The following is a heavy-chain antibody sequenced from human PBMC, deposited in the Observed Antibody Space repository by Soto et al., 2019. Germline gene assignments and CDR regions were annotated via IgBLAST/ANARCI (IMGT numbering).Heavy chain of an antibody. Sequence: QVQLVESGGGVVQPGGSLRLSCAASGLTFSTYGMHWVRQAPGKGLEWVAVIWYDGRKQDYADSVKGRFAISRDNSKSTLYLHMNRLRAEDTAVYFCATGANYVEYSSSSDALDPWGQGTLVTVSS. CDR2: IWYDGRKQ. J-gene: IGHJ5*02. V-gene: IGHV3-33*01. CDR1: GLTFSTYG. CDR3: ATGANYVEYSSSSDALDP. D-gene: IGHD6-6*01.